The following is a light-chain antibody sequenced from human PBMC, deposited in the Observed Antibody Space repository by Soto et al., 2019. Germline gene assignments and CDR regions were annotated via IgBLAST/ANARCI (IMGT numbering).Light chain of an antibody. Sequence: QSALTQPRSVSGSPGQSVTISCTGTSSDVGGYNYVSWYQQHPGKAPKLMIYDVSKRPSGVPDRFSGSKSGNTASLTISGLQAEDEADYYCSSYITTSTRVFGTGTKVTVL. CDR2: DVS. V-gene: IGLV2-11*01. CDR1: SSDVGGYNY. CDR3: SSYITTSTRV. J-gene: IGLJ1*01.